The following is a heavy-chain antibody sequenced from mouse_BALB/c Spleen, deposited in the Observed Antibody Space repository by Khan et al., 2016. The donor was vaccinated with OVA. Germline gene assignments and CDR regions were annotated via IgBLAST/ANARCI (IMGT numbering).Heavy chain of an antibody. CDR1: GFSLTSYG. D-gene: IGHD1-3*01. CDR2: IWAGGST. J-gene: IGHJ2*01. CDR3: ARLEDI. Sequence: QVQLKQSGPGLVAPSQSLSITCTVSGFSLTSYGVHWVRQPPGQGLAWLGVIWAGGSTNYNSALMSRLSISKDNSKSQVFLKMNSLQTDTTAIYYCARLEDIWGQGTTLTVSS. V-gene: IGHV2-9*02.